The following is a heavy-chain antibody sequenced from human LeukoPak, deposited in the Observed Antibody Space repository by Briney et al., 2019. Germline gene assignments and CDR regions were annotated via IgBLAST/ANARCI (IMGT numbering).Heavy chain of an antibody. Sequence: PGGSLRLSCAASGFTFSDYYMSWIRQAPGKGLEWVSYISSSGSTISYADSVKGRFTISRDNAKNSLYLQVNSLRAEDTAVYYCPRSVTGRNYYYYYYMDVWGKGTTVTVSS. CDR2: ISSSGSTI. V-gene: IGHV3-11*04. J-gene: IGHJ6*03. D-gene: IGHD2-8*01. CDR1: GFTFSDYY. CDR3: PRSVTGRNYYYYYYMDV.